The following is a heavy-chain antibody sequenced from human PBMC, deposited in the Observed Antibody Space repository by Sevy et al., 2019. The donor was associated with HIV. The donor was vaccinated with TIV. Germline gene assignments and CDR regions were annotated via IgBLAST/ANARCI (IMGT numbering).Heavy chain of an antibody. CDR2: IYYSGST. J-gene: IGHJ6*03. CDR1: GGSISSYY. V-gene: IGHV4-59*01. CDR3: ARGGGHTWSRRFIDV. Sequence: SETLSLTCTVSGGSISSYYWSWIRQPPGKGLEWIGYIYYSGSTNYNPSLKSRVTISVDTSKNQFSLKLSSVTAAHTAVYYCARGGGHTWSRRFIDVWGKGTTVTVSS. D-gene: IGHD3-16*01.